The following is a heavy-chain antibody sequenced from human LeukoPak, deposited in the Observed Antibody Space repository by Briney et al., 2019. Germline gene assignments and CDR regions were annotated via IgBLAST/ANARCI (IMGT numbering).Heavy chain of an antibody. CDR2: ISSSSSYI. CDR1: GFTVSSNY. V-gene: IGHV3-21*01. J-gene: IGHJ5*02. CDR3: ARDYQVVPAANQLDWFDP. Sequence: PGGSLRLSCAASGFTVSSNYMSWVRQAPGKGLEWVSSISSSSSYIYYADSVKGRFTISRDNAKNSLYLQMNSLRAEDTAVYYCARDYQVVPAANQLDWFDPWGQGTLVTVSS. D-gene: IGHD2-2*01.